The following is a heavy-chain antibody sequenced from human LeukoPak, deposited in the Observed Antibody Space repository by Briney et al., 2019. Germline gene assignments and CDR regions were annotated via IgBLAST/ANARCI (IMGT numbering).Heavy chain of an antibody. J-gene: IGHJ4*02. CDR1: GFTFSSFG. CDR3: ARVGLYGSGIPY. CDR2: ISSSGSTI. V-gene: IGHV3-48*04. Sequence: GWSLRLSCAASGFTFSSFGMHWVRQAPGKGLEWVSYISSSGSTIYYADSVKGRFTISRDNAKNSLYLQMNSLRAEDTAVYYCARVGLYGSGIPYWGQGTLVTVSS. D-gene: IGHD3-10*01.